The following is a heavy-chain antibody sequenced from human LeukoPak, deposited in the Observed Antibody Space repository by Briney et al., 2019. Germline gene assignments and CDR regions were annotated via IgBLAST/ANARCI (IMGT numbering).Heavy chain of an antibody. CDR2: IKQDGSQK. CDR1: GFTFSNYW. J-gene: IGHJ4*02. V-gene: IGHV3-7*01. Sequence: GGSLRLSCAASGFTFSNYWMGWVRQAPGKGLEWVANIKQDGSQKYFGDSVKGRFTISRDNAENSLFLQMSSLRDEDTAVYYCARDSGSYHFDSCWGQGTLVTVSS. D-gene: IGHD1-26*01. CDR3: ARDSGSYHFDSC.